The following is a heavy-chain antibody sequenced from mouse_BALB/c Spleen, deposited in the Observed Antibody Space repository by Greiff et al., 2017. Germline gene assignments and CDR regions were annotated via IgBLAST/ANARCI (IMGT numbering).Heavy chain of an antibody. CDR1: GFTFSNYW. V-gene: IGHV6-6*02. J-gene: IGHJ3*01. CDR3: TRGGRYDAWFAY. CDR2: IRLKSNNYAT. D-gene: IGHD2-14*01. Sequence: EVQLQQSGGGLVQPGGSMKLSCVASGFTFSNYWMNWVRQSPEKGLEWVAEIRLKSNNYATHYAESVKGRFTISRDDSKSSVYLQMNNLRAEDTGIYYCTRGGRYDAWFAYWGQGTLVTVSA.